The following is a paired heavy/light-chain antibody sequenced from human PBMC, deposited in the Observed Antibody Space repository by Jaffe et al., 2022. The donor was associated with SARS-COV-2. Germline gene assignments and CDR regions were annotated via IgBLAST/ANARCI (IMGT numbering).Heavy chain of an antibody. V-gene: IGHV3-66*02. CDR1: GFTVSSNY. Sequence: EVQLVESGGDLVQPGGSLRLSCAVSGFTVSSNYMGWVRQAPGKGLEWVSIISGGGGTYYADSVKGRFAISRDNSKNTLYLQMSSLRAEDTAVYYCARRGSGTGEYDWGQGTLVTVSS. J-gene: IGHJ4*02. CDR3: ARRGSGTGEYD. D-gene: IGHD3-16*01. CDR2: ISGGGGT.
Light chain of an antibody. CDR1: QSISNY. CDR3: QQSYRTPGT. Sequence: DIQMTQSPSSLSASVGDRVTITCRASQSISNYLNWYQQKPGKAPKLLIYTASSLQSGVPLRFSGNGSGTDFTLTISSLQPEDFATYYCQQSYRTPGTFGQGTKVEIK. CDR2: TAS. J-gene: IGKJ2*01. V-gene: IGKV1-39*01.